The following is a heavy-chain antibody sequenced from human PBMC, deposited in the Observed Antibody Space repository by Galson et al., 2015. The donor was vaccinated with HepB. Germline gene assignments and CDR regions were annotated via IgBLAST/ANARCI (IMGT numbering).Heavy chain of an antibody. CDR1: GFTFSSYA. V-gene: IGHV3-30*04. CDR2: ISYDGSNK. Sequence: SLRLSCAASGFTFSSYAMHWVRQAPGKGLEWVAVISYDGSNKYYADSVKGRFTISRDNSKNTLYLQMNSLRAEDTAVYYCARVMEGSFYVVDVWGQGTTVTVS. J-gene: IGHJ6*02. D-gene: IGHD3-10*01. CDR3: ARVMEGSFYVVDV.